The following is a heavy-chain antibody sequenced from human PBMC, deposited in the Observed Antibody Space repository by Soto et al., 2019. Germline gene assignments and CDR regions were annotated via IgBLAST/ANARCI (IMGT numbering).Heavy chain of an antibody. D-gene: IGHD2-21*02. V-gene: IGHV4-30-4*01. CDR3: VRTAREGAVAPHWFDP. CDR2: VYYTGST. Sequence: PSETLSLPCAVSGSSISSTDYYWSWIRQAPGKGLEWIGYVYYTGSTYYNPSLMSRLTISVDTSKNQFSLKLTSVTAAETAVYYCVRTAREGAVAPHWFDPWGQGTLVTVSS. J-gene: IGHJ5*01. CDR1: GSSISSTDYY.